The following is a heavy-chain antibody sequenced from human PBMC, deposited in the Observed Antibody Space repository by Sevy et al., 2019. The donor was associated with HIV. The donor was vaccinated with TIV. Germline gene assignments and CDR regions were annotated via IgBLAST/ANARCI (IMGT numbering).Heavy chain of an antibody. Sequence: ASVKVSCKASGYTFTSYNINWVRQAPGQGPEWMGWMNPNSANTGYAQKFQGRVTMTRNTSISTAYMELSSLRSEDTAMYYCARGGAAAGHAFDIWGQGTMVTVSS. CDR1: GYTFTSYN. V-gene: IGHV1-8*01. CDR2: MNPNSANT. J-gene: IGHJ3*02. D-gene: IGHD6-13*01. CDR3: ARGGAAAGHAFDI.